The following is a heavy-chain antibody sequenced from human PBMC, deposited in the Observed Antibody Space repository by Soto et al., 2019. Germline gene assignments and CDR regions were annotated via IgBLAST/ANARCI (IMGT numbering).Heavy chain of an antibody. CDR1: GFTFSTYA. Sequence: GGSLRLSCAASGFTFSTYAMTWVRQAPGKGLEWVSSISDSGGRTHYADSVKGRFTISRDNSKNTLYLQMNSLRVDDTAVYYCAKDLGYCSSSTCQPPYGMDVWGQGTTVTVS. J-gene: IGHJ6*02. CDR2: ISDSGGRT. CDR3: AKDLGYCSSSTCQPPYGMDV. V-gene: IGHV3-23*01. D-gene: IGHD2-2*03.